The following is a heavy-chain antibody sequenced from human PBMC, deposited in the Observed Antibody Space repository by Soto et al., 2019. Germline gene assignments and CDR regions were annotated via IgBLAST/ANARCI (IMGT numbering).Heavy chain of an antibody. Sequence: QVQLVQAGAEVKKPGSSVTVSCKAPGGTFSSYTISWVRQAPGQGHEWMGGIIPIFGTANYAQKFQGRVTITADESTSTAYMELSSLRSEDTAVYYCARGNHRWLQLWYFDLWGRGTLVTVSS. V-gene: IGHV1-69*12. CDR1: GGTFSSYT. J-gene: IGHJ2*01. D-gene: IGHD5-12*01. CDR2: IIPIFGTA. CDR3: ARGNHRWLQLWYFDL.